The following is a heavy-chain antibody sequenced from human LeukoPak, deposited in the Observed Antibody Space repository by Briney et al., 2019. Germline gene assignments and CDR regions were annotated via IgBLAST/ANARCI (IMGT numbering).Heavy chain of an antibody. CDR2: TKQDGSER. V-gene: IGHV3-7*03. Sequence: PGGSLRLSCAASGFTLSSYWMSWVRQAPGKGLEWVANTKQDGSERYYVDSVKGRFTISKDNAKNSLYLQMNSLRAEDTAVYYCARGYCSCGSCYFAIFYYWGQGTLVTVSS. CDR1: GFTLSSYW. J-gene: IGHJ4*02. CDR3: ARGYCSCGSCYFAIFYY. D-gene: IGHD2-15*01.